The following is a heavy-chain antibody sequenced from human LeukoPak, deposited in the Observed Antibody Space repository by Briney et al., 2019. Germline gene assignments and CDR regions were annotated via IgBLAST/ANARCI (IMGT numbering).Heavy chain of an antibody. CDR3: ARPMEGYSGSGSWYFDY. D-gene: IGHD3-10*01. Sequence: GGSLRLSCAASGFTFSSYWMHWVRQAPGKGLVWVSVSRMNSDVSSRSYADSVKGRFTISRDNAKNSLYLQMNSLRAEDTAVYYCARPMEGYSGSGSWYFDYWGQGTLVTVSS. CDR1: GFTFSSYW. CDR2: MNSDVSSR. V-gene: IGHV3-74*01. J-gene: IGHJ4*02.